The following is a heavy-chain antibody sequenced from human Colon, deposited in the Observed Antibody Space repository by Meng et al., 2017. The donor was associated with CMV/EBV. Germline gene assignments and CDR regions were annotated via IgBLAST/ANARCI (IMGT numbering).Heavy chain of an antibody. V-gene: IGHV3-7*03. Sequence: GVLKISCTASGFSIKTDWMSWVRQAPGKGLEWLANIKQDGSEEYYVDSVKGRFTISRDNTKNAIYLHLNSLRVEDTAVYYCARSRTYYDSRPQFDYWGQGTLVTVSS. D-gene: IGHD3-22*01. CDR1: GFSIKTDW. CDR2: IKQDGSEE. CDR3: ARSRTYYDSRPQFDY. J-gene: IGHJ4*02.